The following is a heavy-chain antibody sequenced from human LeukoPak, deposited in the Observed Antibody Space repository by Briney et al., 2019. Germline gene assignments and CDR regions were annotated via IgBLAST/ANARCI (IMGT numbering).Heavy chain of an antibody. V-gene: IGHV3-33*06. J-gene: IGHJ4*02. CDR1: GFTFSKFG. D-gene: IGHD5-12*01. CDR2: VSNDGSKN. CDR3: AKDWSLGYGCLDY. Sequence: PAGGSLRLSCAASGFTFSKFGMHWVRQTPGKGLEWVALVSNDGSKNYYADSVKGRFTISRDNSKDTLYLLLNSLRAEDTAVYYCAKDWSLGYGCLDYWGQGTLVTVSS.